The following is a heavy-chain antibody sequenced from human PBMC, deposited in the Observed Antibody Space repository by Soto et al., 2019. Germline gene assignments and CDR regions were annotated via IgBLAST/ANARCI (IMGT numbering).Heavy chain of an antibody. Sequence: GGSLRLSCAASGFSVDSIYMSWVRQAPEKGLEWVSVIYSDGSTYYGDSVKGRFTISRDDSKNTVYLQMSGLRDDDTAVYYCARDRGYYYGMDVWGQGTTVTVSS. CDR3: ARDRGYYYGMDV. J-gene: IGHJ6*02. V-gene: IGHV3-53*01. CDR1: GFSVDSIY. CDR2: IYSDGST.